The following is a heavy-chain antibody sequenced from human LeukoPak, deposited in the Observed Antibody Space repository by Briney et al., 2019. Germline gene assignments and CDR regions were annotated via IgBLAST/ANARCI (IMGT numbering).Heavy chain of an antibody. CDR3: ARGWLAETTVVTPYNY. Sequence: SVKVSCKASGGTFSSYAISWVRQAPGQGLEWMGGIILIFGTANYAQKFQGRVTITAVESMSTAYMELSSLRSEDTAVYYCARGWLAETTVVTPYNYWGQGTLVTVSS. CDR1: GGTFSSYA. CDR2: IILIFGTA. V-gene: IGHV1-69*01. J-gene: IGHJ4*02. D-gene: IGHD2-21*02.